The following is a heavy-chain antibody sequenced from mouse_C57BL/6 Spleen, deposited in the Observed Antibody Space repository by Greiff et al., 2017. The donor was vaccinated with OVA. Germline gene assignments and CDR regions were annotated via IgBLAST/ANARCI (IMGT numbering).Heavy chain of an antibody. CDR1: GYAFSSYW. V-gene: IGHV1-80*01. CDR3: ARVIRYGNYWYFDV. D-gene: IGHD2-1*01. J-gene: IGHJ1*03. Sequence: VQGVESGAELVKPGASVKISCKASGYAFSSYWMNWVKQRPGKGLEWIGQIYPGDGDTNYNGKFKGKATLTADKSSSTAYMQLSSLTSEDSAVYFCARVIRYGNYWYFDVWGTGTTVTVSS. CDR2: IYPGDGDT.